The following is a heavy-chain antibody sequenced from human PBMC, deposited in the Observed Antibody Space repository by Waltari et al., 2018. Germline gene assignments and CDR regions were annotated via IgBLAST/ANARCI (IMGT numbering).Heavy chain of an antibody. J-gene: IGHJ4*02. V-gene: IGHV3-23*01. Sequence: EVQLLESGGGLVQPGGSLRLSCAASGFTFSSYAMSWVRQAPGKGLEWVSAISGSGGSTYYADSVKGRFTISRDNSKNTLYLQMNSLRAEDTAVYYCAKDTGYSSGWYGWIDYWGQGTLVTVSS. CDR2: ISGSGGST. D-gene: IGHD6-19*01. CDR3: AKDTGYSSGWYGWIDY. CDR1: GFTFSSYA.